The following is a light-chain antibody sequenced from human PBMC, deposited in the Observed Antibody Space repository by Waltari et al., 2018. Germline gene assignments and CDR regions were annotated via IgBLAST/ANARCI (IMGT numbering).Light chain of an antibody. Sequence: QSVLTQPPSASGTPGQRVTISCSGSRSNIGSNYVYWYQQLPGTAPKLLIYRNNQRPSGVPDRFSGSKSGTSASLAISGLRSEDEADYYCAAWDDSLRGRVFGGGTKVTVL. CDR3: AAWDDSLRGRV. V-gene: IGLV1-47*01. CDR2: RNN. J-gene: IGLJ3*02. CDR1: RSNIGSNY.